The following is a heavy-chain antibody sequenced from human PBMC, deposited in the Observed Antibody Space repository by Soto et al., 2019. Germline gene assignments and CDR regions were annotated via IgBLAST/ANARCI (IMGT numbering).Heavy chain of an antibody. CDR3: ERDGKTYYDILTATKRLDY. Sequence: QVLLVESGGGVVQPGRSLRLSCAASGFTFSSYGMHWVRQARGKGLEWVAVIWYDGSNKYYADSVKGRFTISRDNSKNTLYLQMNSLRAEDTAVYYCERDGKTYYDILTATKRLDYWGQGTLVTVSS. V-gene: IGHV3-33*01. D-gene: IGHD3-9*01. CDR2: IWYDGSNK. CDR1: GFTFSSYG. J-gene: IGHJ4*02.